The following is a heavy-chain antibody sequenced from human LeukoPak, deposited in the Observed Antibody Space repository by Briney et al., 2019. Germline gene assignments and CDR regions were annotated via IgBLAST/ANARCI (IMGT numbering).Heavy chain of an antibody. CDR1: GFTFDICA. CDR2: IGSTDT. CDR3: AKDATPINSIWDYFGK. Sequence: GGSLRLSCVASGFTFDICAMSWVRQAPGKGLEWVSSIGSTDTYYADSVKGRFTVSRDNSQNTLYLQMHSLRADDTAVYYCAKDATPINSIWDYFGKWGQGTLVTVSS. D-gene: IGHD4-23*01. J-gene: IGHJ4*02. V-gene: IGHV3-23*01.